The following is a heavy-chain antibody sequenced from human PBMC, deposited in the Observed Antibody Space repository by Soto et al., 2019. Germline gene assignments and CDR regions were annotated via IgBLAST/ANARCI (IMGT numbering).Heavy chain of an antibody. CDR3: VALAR. CDR1: GYTFIAYD. Sequence: QVQLVQSGAELKKPGASVKVSCRTSGYTFIAYDINWVRQATGQGLEWMGFMSPSTGNTGYAQKFQGRVAITRDTSTSTAYMELSGLRSEDTAVYYCVALARWGQGTLVTVSS. J-gene: IGHJ4*02. V-gene: IGHV1-8*01. CDR2: MSPSTGNT.